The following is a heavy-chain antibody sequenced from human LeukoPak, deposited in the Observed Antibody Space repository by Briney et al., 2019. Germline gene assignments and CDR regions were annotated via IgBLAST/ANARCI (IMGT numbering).Heavy chain of an antibody. Sequence: PGGSLRLSCAASGFDFGAYEMNWVRKAPGKGLEWVAYIAGSDSTIYYADSVRGRFTISRDNAKKSLYLQMNSLRAEDTALYYCTTLGYHLDSWGQGTLVTVSS. CDR3: TTLGYHLDS. CDR1: GFDFGAYE. J-gene: IGHJ4*02. CDR2: IAGSDSTI. D-gene: IGHD3-22*01. V-gene: IGHV3-48*03.